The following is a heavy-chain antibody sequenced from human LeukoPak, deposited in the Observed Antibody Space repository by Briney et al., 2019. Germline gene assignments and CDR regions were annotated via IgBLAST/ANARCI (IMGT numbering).Heavy chain of an antibody. Sequence: ASVKVSCKASGYTFTSYGISWVRQAPGQGLEWMGWIGAYNGNTNYAQKLQGRVTMTTDTSTSTAYMELRSLRSDDTAVYYCASDLHFYYYGMDVWGQGTAVTVSS. J-gene: IGHJ6*02. V-gene: IGHV1-18*01. CDR3: ASDLHFYYYGMDV. CDR1: GYTFTSYG. D-gene: IGHD3-3*02. CDR2: IGAYNGNT.